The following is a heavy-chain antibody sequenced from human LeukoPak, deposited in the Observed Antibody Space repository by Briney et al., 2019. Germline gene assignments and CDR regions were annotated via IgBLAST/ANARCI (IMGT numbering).Heavy chain of an antibody. V-gene: IGHV1-18*01. CDR1: GYTFTSYG. J-gene: IGHJ4*02. D-gene: IGHD1-26*01. CDR2: ISAYNGNT. CDR3: ARDGQTFRSGSYSDPFDY. Sequence: ASVKVSCKASGYTFTSYGISWVRQAPGQGLEWMGWISAYNGNTNYAQKLQGGVTMTTDTSTSTAYMELRSLRSDHTAVYYCARDGQTFRSGSYSDPFDYWGQGTLVTVSS.